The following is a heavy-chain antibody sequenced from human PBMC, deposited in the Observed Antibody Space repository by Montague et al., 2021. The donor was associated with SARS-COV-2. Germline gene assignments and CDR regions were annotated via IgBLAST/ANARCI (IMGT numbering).Heavy chain of an antibody. V-gene: IGHV3-74*01. CDR3: AREPGSVDGMDV. Sequence: SLRLSCAASGFSFSDYWMHWVRQAPGKGLEWVSRINTDGSNSYYTDSVKGRFTISRDNAKNTLYLQMNSPRAEDTAVYYCAREPGSVDGMDVWGQGTTITVSS. CDR1: GFSFSDYW. J-gene: IGHJ6*02. D-gene: IGHD4-23*01. CDR2: INTDGSNS.